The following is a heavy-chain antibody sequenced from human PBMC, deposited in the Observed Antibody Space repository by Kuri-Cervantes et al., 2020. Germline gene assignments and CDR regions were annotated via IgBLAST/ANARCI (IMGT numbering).Heavy chain of an antibody. CDR1: GYTFTGYY. J-gene: IGHJ4*02. V-gene: IGHV1-46*01. Sequence: ASVKVSCKASGYTFTGYYMHWVRQAPGQGLEWMGIINPSGGSTSYAQKFQGRVTMTRDTSTSTVYMELSSLRSEDTAVYYCARSSGVGSTVAGLGFDYWGQGTLVTVSS. D-gene: IGHD6-19*01. CDR2: INPSGGST. CDR3: ARSSGVGSTVAGLGFDY.